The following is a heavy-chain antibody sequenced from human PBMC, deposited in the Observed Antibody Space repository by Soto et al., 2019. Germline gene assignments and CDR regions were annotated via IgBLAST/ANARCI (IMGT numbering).Heavy chain of an antibody. D-gene: IGHD2-21*02. V-gene: IGHV5-10-1*01. CDR2: IDPSDSYT. CDR1: GYSFTSYW. J-gene: IGHJ4*02. Sequence: PGDSLKISCKGFGYSFTSYWISWVRQMPGKGLEWMGRIDPSDSYTNYSPSFQGHVTISADKSISTAYLQWSSLKASDTAMYYCARHSLNCGGDCYSGEDFDYWGQGTLVTVSS. CDR3: ARHSLNCGGDCYSGEDFDY.